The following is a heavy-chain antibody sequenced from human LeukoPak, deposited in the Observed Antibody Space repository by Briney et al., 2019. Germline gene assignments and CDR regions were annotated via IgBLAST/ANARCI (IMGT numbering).Heavy chain of an antibody. CDR2: IYSGGST. V-gene: IGHV3-53*01. Sequence: PGGSLRLSCAASGFTVSSNYMSWVRQAPGKGLEWVSVIYSGGSTYYADSVKGRFTISRDNSKNTLYLQMNSLRAEDTAVYYCAKGWSSGWYYFDYWGQGTLVTVSS. D-gene: IGHD6-19*01. J-gene: IGHJ4*02. CDR3: AKGWSSGWYYFDY. CDR1: GFTVSSNY.